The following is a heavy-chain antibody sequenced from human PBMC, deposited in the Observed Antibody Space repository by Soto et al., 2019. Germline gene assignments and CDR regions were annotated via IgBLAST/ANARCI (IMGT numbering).Heavy chain of an antibody. CDR2: ISYDGSNK. CDR3: ARDKLPYSSGWHNRHFDY. CDR1: GFTFSSYA. Sequence: QVQLVESGGGVVQPGRSLRLSCAASGFTFSSYAMHWVRQAPGKGLEWVAVISYDGSNKYYADSVKGRFTISRDNSKNTLYLQMNSLRAEDTAVYYCARDKLPYSSGWHNRHFDYWGQGTLVTVSS. V-gene: IGHV3-30-3*01. J-gene: IGHJ4*02. D-gene: IGHD6-19*01.